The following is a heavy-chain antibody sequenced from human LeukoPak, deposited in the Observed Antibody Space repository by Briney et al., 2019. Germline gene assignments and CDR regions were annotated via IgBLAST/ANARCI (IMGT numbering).Heavy chain of an antibody. CDR3: ARSLSPYYDVTSAYWVWGY. CDR2: INQSGDT. Sequence: SETLSLTCGGSGESFSGYYWSWLRQPPGKGLEWIGEINQSGDTNYNPSFESRVTMSVDASKKQFSLKLKSVTAADGAVYYCARSLSPYYDVTSAYWVWGYWGQGTLVIISS. V-gene: IGHV4-34*01. D-gene: IGHD3-3*01. J-gene: IGHJ4*02. CDR1: GESFSGYY.